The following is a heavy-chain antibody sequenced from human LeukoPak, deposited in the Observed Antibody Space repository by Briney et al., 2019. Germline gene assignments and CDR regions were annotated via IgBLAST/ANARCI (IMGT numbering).Heavy chain of an antibody. D-gene: IGHD1-26*01. CDR3: ARGEWDLRD. J-gene: IGHJ4*02. V-gene: IGHV3-20*04. Sequence: GGSLRLSCAASGFIFADHGMTWVRQVPGKGLEWVSGINWNGGSTGYVDSVKGRFTISRDNAKNVLVLEMNNLRAEDTAFYYCARGEWDLRDWGQGTLVIVSS. CDR1: GFIFADHG. CDR2: INWNGGST.